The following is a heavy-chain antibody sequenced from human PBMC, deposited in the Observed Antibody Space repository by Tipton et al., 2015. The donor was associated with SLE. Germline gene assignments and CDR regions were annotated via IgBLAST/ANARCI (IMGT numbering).Heavy chain of an antibody. CDR2: IYYSGNT. J-gene: IGHJ3*02. D-gene: IGHD2-21*02. CDR3: ARGRDPWDAFDI. CDR1: GGSISSHY. V-gene: IGHV4-59*11. Sequence: LRLSCTASGGSISSHYWSWIRQPPGKGLEWIGYIYYSGNTNYNPSLKSRVTISVDTSKNQFSLKLSSVTAADTAVYYCARGRDPWDAFDIWGQGTMVTVSS.